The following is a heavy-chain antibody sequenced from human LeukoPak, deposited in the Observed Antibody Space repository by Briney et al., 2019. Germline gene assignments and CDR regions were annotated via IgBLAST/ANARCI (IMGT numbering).Heavy chain of an antibody. V-gene: IGHV4-59*01. CDR2: IYYSGST. CDR3: ARALPGMAVAGTRETKSRYYSDY. Sequence: PSETLSLTCTVSGGSISSYYWCWIRQPPGKGLEWIGYIYYSGSTNYNPSLKSRVTISVDTSKNQFSLKLSSVTAADTAVYYCARALPGMAVAGTRETKSRYYSDYWGQGTLVTVSS. J-gene: IGHJ4*02. D-gene: IGHD6-19*01. CDR1: GGSISSYY.